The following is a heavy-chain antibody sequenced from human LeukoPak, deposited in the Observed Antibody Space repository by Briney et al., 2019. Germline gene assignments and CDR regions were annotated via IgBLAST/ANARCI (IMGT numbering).Heavy chain of an antibody. V-gene: IGHV3-30-3*01. CDR3: ARESYYDSSGYPQPVDY. J-gene: IGHJ4*02. CDR2: ISYDGSNK. CDR1: GFTFSSYA. Sequence: GGSLRLSCAASGFTFSSYAMHWVRQAPGKGLGWVAVISYDGSNKYYADSVKGRFTISRDNSKNTLYLQMNSLRAEDTAVYYCARESYYDSSGYPQPVDYWGQGTLVTVSS. D-gene: IGHD3-22*01.